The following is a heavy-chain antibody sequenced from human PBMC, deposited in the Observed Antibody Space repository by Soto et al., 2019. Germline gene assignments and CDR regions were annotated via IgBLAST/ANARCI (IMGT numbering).Heavy chain of an antibody. CDR2: SRDKVHSHTT. D-gene: IGHD5-12*01. J-gene: IGHJ4*02. CDR3: ARGVVSTGYFDY. V-gene: IGHV3-72*01. CDR1: GFTFSDHY. Sequence: EVQLSESGGGLVQPGGVLRLACAASGFTFSDHYMDWVRQAPGKGLEWVGRSRDKVHSHTTEYAASVKGRFTISRGDSENSLYLQMNSLKTEDTAVYYCARGVVSTGYFDYWGQGTLVTVSS.